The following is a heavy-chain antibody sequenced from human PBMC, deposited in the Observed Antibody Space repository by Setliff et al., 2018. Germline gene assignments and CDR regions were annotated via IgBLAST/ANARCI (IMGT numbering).Heavy chain of an antibody. V-gene: IGHV4-34*01. CDR2: INHSGST. CDR3: ARQGTYCDGGGGSCFPPNY. J-gene: IGHJ4*02. Sequence: SETLSLTCAVYGGSFSGYYWSWIRQPPGKGLEWIGEINHSGSTNYNPSLKSRVTISVDTSKSQFSLKLSSVTAVDTAVYYCARQGTYCDGGGGSCFPPNYWGQGTLVTVSS. D-gene: IGHD2-15*01. CDR1: GGSFSGYY.